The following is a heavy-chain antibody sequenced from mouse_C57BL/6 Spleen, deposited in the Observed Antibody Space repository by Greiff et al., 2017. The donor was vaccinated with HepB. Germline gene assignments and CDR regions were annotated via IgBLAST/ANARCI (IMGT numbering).Heavy chain of an antibody. V-gene: IGHV1-55*01. Sequence: VQLQQPGAELVKPGASVKMSCKASGYTFTSYWITWVKQRPGQGLEWIGDIYPGSGSTNYNEKFKSKATLTVDTSSSTAYMQLSSLTSEDSAVYYCASSYYYGSSYQWYFDVWGTGTTVTVSS. CDR1: GYTFTSYW. CDR2: IYPGSGST. J-gene: IGHJ1*03. CDR3: ASSYYYGSSYQWYFDV. D-gene: IGHD1-1*01.